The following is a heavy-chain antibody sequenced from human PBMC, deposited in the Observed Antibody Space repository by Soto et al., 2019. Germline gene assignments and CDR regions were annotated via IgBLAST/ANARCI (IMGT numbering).Heavy chain of an antibody. CDR2: IKQDGSEK. CDR3: ARAGEIWFGELAR. V-gene: IGHV3-7*01. J-gene: IGHJ4*02. D-gene: IGHD3-10*01. Sequence: QPGGSLRLSCAASGFTFSSYWMSWVRQAPGKGLEWVANIKQDGSEKYYVDSVKGRFTISRDNAKNSLYLQMNSLRAEDTAVYYCARAGEIWFGELARWGQGTLVTVSS. CDR1: GFTFSSYW.